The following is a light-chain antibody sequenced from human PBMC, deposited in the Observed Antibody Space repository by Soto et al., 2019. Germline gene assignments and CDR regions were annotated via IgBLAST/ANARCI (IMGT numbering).Light chain of an antibody. CDR3: SSYAGSDTFV. Sequence: QCALTQPASVSGSPGQSITISCTGTSGDVGAYNFVSWYQQHPGKAPKLIVYHVSDRPSGFSSRFSGSKSGNSASLTISGLHAEDEADYYCSSYAGSDTFVLGTGTKLTVL. CDR2: HVS. V-gene: IGLV2-14*03. J-gene: IGLJ1*01. CDR1: SGDVGAYNF.